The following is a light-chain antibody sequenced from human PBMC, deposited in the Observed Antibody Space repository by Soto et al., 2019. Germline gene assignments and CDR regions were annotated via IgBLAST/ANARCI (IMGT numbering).Light chain of an antibody. CDR2: NTN. CDR3: VLYMGLGISV. V-gene: IGLV8-61*01. J-gene: IGLJ2*01. CDR1: SGSVSTNYY. Sequence: AVVTQEPSFSVSPGGTVTFTCGLSSGSVSTNYYPSWYQQTPGQAPRTLIYNTNSRSSGVPDRFSGSILGNKAALTITGVQADDESDYYCVLYMGLGISVFGGGTKLTVL.